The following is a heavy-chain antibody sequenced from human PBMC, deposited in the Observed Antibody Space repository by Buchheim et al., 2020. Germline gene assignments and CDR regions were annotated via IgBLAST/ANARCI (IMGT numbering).Heavy chain of an antibody. V-gene: IGHV3-23*01. J-gene: IGHJ4*02. D-gene: IGHD5-12*01. CDR3: AKVRAHSGFDYFLY. Sequence: EVQLLESGGGLVQPGGSLRLSCEASGFTFSNYAMTWVRQAPGKGLEWVSVLSAGGDTDYADSVKGRFTISRDTSKNTLYLQMNSLRAEDTAIYYCAKVRAHSGFDYFLYWGQGTL. CDR2: LSAGGDT. CDR1: GFTFSNYA.